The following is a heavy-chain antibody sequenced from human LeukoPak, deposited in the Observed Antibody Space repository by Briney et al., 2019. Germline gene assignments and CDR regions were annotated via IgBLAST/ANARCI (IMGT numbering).Heavy chain of an antibody. D-gene: IGHD6-19*01. J-gene: IGHJ4*02. CDR2: LYSGGTT. V-gene: IGHV3-66*01. CDR1: GFTVSSNY. Sequence: GGSLRLSCAASGFTVSSNYMSWVRQAPGGGLEWVSVLYSGGTTYYADSVKGRLIISRDNSKNTLYLQMNSLRVEDTAVYYCTRGTQTSGWLENWGQGTLVTVSS. CDR3: TRGTQTSGWLEN.